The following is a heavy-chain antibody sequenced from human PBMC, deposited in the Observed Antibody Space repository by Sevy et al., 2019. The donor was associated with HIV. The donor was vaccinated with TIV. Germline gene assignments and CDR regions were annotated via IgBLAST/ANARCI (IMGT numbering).Heavy chain of an antibody. Sequence: SETLSLTCTVFGGSISDYYWSWIRQPPGKGLEWIGYLYYSGSTNYNPSLKSRVTISVGTSKNQFSLKLNSVTAADTAVYYCARGGCYYDFWGKGGGQIDYWGPGSLVTVSS. CDR1: GGSISDYY. CDR3: ARGGCYYDFWGKGGGQIDY. V-gene: IGHV4-59*01. CDR2: LYYSGST. J-gene: IGHJ4*02. D-gene: IGHD3-3*01.